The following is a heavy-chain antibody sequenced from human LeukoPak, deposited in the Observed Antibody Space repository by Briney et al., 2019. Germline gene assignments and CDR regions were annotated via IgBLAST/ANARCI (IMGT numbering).Heavy chain of an antibody. D-gene: IGHD5-24*01. CDR1: GFTFSSYA. V-gene: IGHV3-23*01. CDR2: MSGSGGST. CDR3: AKDHRGLLRWLQRGAFDL. J-gene: IGHJ3*01. Sequence: GGSLRLSCAASGFTFSSYAMSWVRQAPGKGLEWVSTMSGSGGSTYYADSVKGRFTISRDNSKNTLYLQMNSLRVEDTAIYYCAKDHRGLLRWLQRGAFDLWGQGTMVTVSS.